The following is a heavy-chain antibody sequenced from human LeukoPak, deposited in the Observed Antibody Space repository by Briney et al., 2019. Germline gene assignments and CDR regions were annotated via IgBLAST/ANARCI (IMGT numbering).Heavy chain of an antibody. D-gene: IGHD2-21*01. J-gene: IGHJ6*02. Sequence: GGSLRLSCAASGFTFSSSWVTWVRQAPGKGLEWVANINEDGTEKYFVDSVKGRFTISRDNAKNLVYLQMNSLRAEDTAVYYCAKLLIWGQGTTVSVSS. CDR2: INEDGTEK. CDR1: GFTFSSSW. V-gene: IGHV3-7*01. CDR3: AKLLI.